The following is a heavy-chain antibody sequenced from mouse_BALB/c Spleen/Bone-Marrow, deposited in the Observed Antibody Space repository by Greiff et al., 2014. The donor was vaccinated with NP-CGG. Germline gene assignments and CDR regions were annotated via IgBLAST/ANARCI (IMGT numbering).Heavy chain of an antibody. CDR2: IYPGSDST. CDR1: GYTFTSYW. J-gene: IGHJ2*01. D-gene: IGHD4-1*01. Sequence: VKLMESGAELVKPGTSVKMSFKASGYTFTSYWTHWVKQRPGQGLEWIGDIYPGSDSTNYNEKFKSKATLTVDTSSSTAYMQLSSLTSKDSAVYYCAREKDWVFDYWGQGTTLTVSS. CDR3: AREKDWVFDY. V-gene: IGHV1-55*01.